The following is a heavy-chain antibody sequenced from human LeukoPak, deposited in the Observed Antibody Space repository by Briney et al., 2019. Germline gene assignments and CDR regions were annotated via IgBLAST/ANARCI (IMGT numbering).Heavy chain of an antibody. CDR1: GFTFSSYW. V-gene: IGHV3-7*01. CDR2: IKQDGSEK. CDR3: AKEVPTYYYGSGSFNWFDP. J-gene: IGHJ5*02. D-gene: IGHD3-10*01. Sequence: GGPLRLSCAASGFTFSSYWMSWVRQAPGKGLEWVANIKQDGSEKYYVDSVKGRFTISRDNAKNSLYLQMNSLRAEDTAVYYCAKEVPTYYYGSGSFNWFDPWGQGTLVTVSS.